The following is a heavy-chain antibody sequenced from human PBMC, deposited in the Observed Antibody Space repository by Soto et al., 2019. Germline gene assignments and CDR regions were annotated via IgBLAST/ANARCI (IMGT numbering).Heavy chain of an antibody. CDR2: IYYSGST. CDR1: GGSISSYY. CDR3: ARMTYYNDSSGYPMGFDY. Sequence: PSGTPSLTCTVSGGSISSYYWSWVGQPPGKGLEWIGYIYYSGSTNYNPSLKSRVTISVDTSKNQFSLKLSSVTAADTAVYYCARMTYYNDSSGYPMGFDYWGQGTLVTVSS. D-gene: IGHD3-22*01. V-gene: IGHV4-59*01. J-gene: IGHJ4*02.